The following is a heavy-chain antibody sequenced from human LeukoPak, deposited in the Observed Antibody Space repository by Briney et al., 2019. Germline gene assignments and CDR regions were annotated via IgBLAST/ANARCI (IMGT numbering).Heavy chain of an antibody. CDR3: ARGPRSYCGGDY. D-gene: IGHD2-21*01. CDR2: ISSSGSTI. Sequence: GGSLRLSCAASGFTFSSYEMNWVRQAPGKGLEWVSYISSSGSTIYYADTVKGRFTISRDNAKNSLYLQINSLRAEDTAVYYCARGPRSYCGGDYWGQGTLVTVSS. CDR1: GFTFSSYE. J-gene: IGHJ4*02. V-gene: IGHV3-48*03.